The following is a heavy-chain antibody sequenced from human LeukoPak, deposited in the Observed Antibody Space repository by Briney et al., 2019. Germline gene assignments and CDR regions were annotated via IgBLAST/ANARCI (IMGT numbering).Heavy chain of an antibody. D-gene: IGHD3-10*01. V-gene: IGHV3-64D*09. CDR2: ISSNGGST. CDR1: GFTFSSYA. CDR3: VRGRRGDPMTSFWFDS. Sequence: GGSLRLSCSASGFTFSSYAMHWVRQAPGKGLEYVSAISSNGGSTYYADSVKGRFTISRDNSKNTLYLQMSSLRVEDTAVYYCVRGRRGDPMTSFWFDSWGQGTLVTVSS. J-gene: IGHJ5*01.